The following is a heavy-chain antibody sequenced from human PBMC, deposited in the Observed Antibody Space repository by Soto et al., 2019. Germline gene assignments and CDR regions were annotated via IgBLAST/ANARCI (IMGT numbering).Heavy chain of an antibody. Sequence: QVQLVQSGAEVKKPGASVKVSCKASGYTFTSYGISWVRQAPGKGLGWLGGISPYNGNTNYAQKLQGRVTMTTDTSTSTAYMELRSLRSDDTAVYYCARHVGEGHSSSWYHYGMDVWGQGTTVTVSS. CDR2: ISPYNGNT. V-gene: IGHV1-18*01. CDR3: ARHVGEGHSSSWYHYGMDV. D-gene: IGHD6-13*01. CDR1: GYTFTSYG. J-gene: IGHJ6*02.